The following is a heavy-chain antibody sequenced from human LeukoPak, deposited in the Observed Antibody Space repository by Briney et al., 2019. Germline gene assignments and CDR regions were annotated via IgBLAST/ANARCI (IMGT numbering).Heavy chain of an antibody. CDR2: MNPNSGNT. CDR3: ARALKSIAARPYYFDY. CDR1: GYTFTSYD. V-gene: IGHV1-8*03. J-gene: IGHJ4*02. D-gene: IGHD6-6*01. Sequence: ASVKVSCKASGYTFTSYDINWVRQATGQGLEWMGWMNPNSGNTGYAQKFQGRVTITRNTSISTAYMELSSLRSEDTAVYYCARALKSIAARPYYFDYWGQGTLVTVSS.